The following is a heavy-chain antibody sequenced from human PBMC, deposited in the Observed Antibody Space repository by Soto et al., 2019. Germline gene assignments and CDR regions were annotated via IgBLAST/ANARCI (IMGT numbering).Heavy chain of an antibody. CDR2: IDHDGST. CDR3: ARVGANPSDY. J-gene: IGHJ4*02. CDR1: GASFSGYS. D-gene: IGHD1-26*01. Sequence: SETLSLTCAVYGASFSGYSWSWIRQPPGKGLEWIGDIDHDGSTSYNSSLNSRVTISIDTSKNQFSLNLNSVTAADTAVYYCARVGANPSDYWGPGTLVTVLL. V-gene: IGHV4-34*01.